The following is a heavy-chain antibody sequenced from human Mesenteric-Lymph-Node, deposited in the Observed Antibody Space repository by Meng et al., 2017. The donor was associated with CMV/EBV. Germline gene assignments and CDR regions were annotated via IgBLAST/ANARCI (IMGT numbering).Heavy chain of an antibody. D-gene: IGHD6-13*01. CDR1: GFSLSTGGVG. J-gene: IGHJ4*02. CDR2: IGWDDVK. CDR3: AREKYSSSWYFDY. V-gene: IGHV2-70*04. Sequence: SGPTLVKPPQTLTLTCTFSGFSLSTGGVGVGWIRQPPGKALEWLARIGWDDVKFYSTSLKTRLTISKDTSKNQVVLTLANMDPVDTATYYCAREKYSSSWYFDYWGQGALVTVSS.